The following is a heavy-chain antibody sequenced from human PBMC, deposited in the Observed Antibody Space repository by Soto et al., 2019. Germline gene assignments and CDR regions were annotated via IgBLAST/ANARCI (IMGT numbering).Heavy chain of an antibody. CDR2: INYVGRTS. J-gene: IGHJ4*02. CDR3: ARFRRNYFDH. CDR1: GDSMSGFY. V-gene: IGHV4-59*01. Sequence: SETLSLTCTVSGDSMSGFYWSWIRQTPGKGLEWIGYINYVGRTSYYSPSLQSRVTISLDSSKNQFSLILSSVTAADTAVFFCARFRRNYFDHWGQGTQVTVSS. D-gene: IGHD3-10*01.